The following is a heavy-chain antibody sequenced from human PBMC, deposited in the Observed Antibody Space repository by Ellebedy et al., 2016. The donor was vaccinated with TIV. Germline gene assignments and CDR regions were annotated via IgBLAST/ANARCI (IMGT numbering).Heavy chain of an antibody. J-gene: IGHJ5*02. CDR2: MWFDGSNK. D-gene: IGHD5-18*01. Sequence: PGGSLRLSCAASGFTFSSYGMHWVRQAPGKGLEWVAYMWFDGSNKNYADSVKGRFTISRDNSRNTLYLQMNSLRAEDTAIYSCARDFGYSYGFYNFFHPWGQGSLVTVSS. V-gene: IGHV3-33*01. CDR1: GFTFSSYG. CDR3: ARDFGYSYGFYNFFHP.